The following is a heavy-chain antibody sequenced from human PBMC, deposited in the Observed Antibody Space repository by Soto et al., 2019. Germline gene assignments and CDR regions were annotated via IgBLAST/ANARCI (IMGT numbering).Heavy chain of an antibody. V-gene: IGHV1-69*01. Sequence: QVQLVQSGAEVKKPGSSVKVSCKTSGGPFNNHAINWVRQAPGQGLEWVGLVIPILATADYAQKFQGRVTKTADDVTNTSYMELSSLRSDDSGVYYCARDYGEIDAFSMWGQGTLVTVSS. CDR3: ARDYGEIDAFSM. J-gene: IGHJ3*02. CDR2: VIPILATA. CDR1: GGPFNNHA. D-gene: IGHD4-17*01.